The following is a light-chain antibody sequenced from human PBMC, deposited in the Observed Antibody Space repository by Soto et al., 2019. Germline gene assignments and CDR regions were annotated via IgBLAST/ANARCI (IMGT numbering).Light chain of an antibody. V-gene: IGKV1-39*01. CDR2: AAS. CDR1: QSISNY. CDR3: QPSYITPGT. J-gene: IGKJ1*01. Sequence: IQMTQSPSSLSASVGDRVTITCRASQSISNYLNWYQQKPGKAPNLLIYAASSLHSGVPSRFSGSGSGTDFTLTISSLQPEDFATYFCQPSYITPGTFGQGTKVEIK.